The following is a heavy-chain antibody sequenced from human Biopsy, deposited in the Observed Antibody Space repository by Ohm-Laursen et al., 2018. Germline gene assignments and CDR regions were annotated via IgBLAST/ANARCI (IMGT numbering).Heavy chain of an antibody. CDR3: AKPADSYGSEFYFDY. Sequence: PLRLSCAASGFTFSSYGMHWVRQAPGKGLEWVSVINTSGGSTHYAVSVKGRFTISRDNSKNTLYLRMNSLRAEDTAVYYCAKPADSYGSEFYFDYWGQGTLVTVSS. V-gene: IGHV3-NL1*01. D-gene: IGHD4-17*01. J-gene: IGHJ4*02. CDR2: INTSGGST. CDR1: GFTFSSYG.